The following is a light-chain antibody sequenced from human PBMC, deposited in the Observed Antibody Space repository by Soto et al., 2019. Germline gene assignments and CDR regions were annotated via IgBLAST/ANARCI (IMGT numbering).Light chain of an antibody. V-gene: IGKV1-39*01. CDR2: ATY. J-gene: IGKJ1*01. CDR1: QSIDTY. CDR3: QQTYSTPRT. Sequence: DIQMTQSPSSLSASVGDRVTITCRASQSIDTYLNWYQQRPGKAPKVLIYATYNLHSGVPSRFSGSXSGTDFTLTISSLQPEDFATYYCQQTYSTPRTFGQGTKVEI.